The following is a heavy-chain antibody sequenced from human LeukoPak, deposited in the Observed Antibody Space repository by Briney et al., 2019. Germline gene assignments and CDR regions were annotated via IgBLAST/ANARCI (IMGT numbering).Heavy chain of an antibody. V-gene: IGHV4-4*09. J-gene: IGHJ6*03. Sequence: KSSETLSLTCSVSGDSMSLYYWSWLRQPPGKGLEWIGHIYSSGSTIYNPSCKTRATISVDTSKNHFSLRLSSVPAADTAVYYCARHPGKKYYQYYIDVWGKGTTVTVSS. CDR2: IYSSGST. CDR1: GDSMSLYY. CDR3: ARHPGKKYYQYYIDV.